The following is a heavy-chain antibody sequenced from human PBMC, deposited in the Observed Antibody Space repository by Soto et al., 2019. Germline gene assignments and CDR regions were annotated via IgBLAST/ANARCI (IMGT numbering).Heavy chain of an antibody. V-gene: IGHV3-23*01. D-gene: IGHD6-6*01. CDR3: AKEGSSSSALWFDP. Sequence: TGGSLRLSCAASGLTFSSYAMSWVRQAPGEGLEWVSAISGSGGSTYYADSVKGRFTISRDNSKNTLYLQMNSLRAEDTAVYYCAKEGSSSSALWFDPWGQGTLVTVSS. CDR1: GLTFSSYA. J-gene: IGHJ5*02. CDR2: ISGSGGST.